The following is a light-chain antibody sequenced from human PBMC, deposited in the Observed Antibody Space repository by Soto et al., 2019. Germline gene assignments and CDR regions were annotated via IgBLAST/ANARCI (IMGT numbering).Light chain of an antibody. Sequence: QSALTQPASVSGSPGQSITISCTGTSSDVGGYNYVSWYQQHPGKAPKLMIYVVSHRPSGVSNRFSGSKSANTASLTISGLQAEDEADYYCSSYTSSSTQVFGGGTKLTVL. J-gene: IGLJ3*02. CDR3: SSYTSSSTQV. CDR2: VVS. CDR1: SSDVGGYNY. V-gene: IGLV2-14*01.